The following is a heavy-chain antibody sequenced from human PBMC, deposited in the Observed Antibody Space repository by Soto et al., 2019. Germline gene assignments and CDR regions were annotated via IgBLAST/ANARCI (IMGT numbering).Heavy chain of an antibody. CDR1: GGSISSSSYY. Sequence: PSETLSLTCTVSGGSISSSSYYWGWIRQPPGKGMEWIGSIYYSGSTYYNPSLKSRVTISVDTSKNQFSLKLSSVTAADTAVYYCARLAMYYDILTGYYSIPYFDYWGQGTLVTVSS. CDR3: ARLAMYYDILTGYYSIPYFDY. J-gene: IGHJ4*02. CDR2: IYYSGST. V-gene: IGHV4-39*01. D-gene: IGHD3-9*01.